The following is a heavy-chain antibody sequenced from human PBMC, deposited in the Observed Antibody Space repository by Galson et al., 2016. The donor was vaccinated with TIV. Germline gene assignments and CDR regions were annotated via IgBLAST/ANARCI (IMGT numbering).Heavy chain of an antibody. V-gene: IGHV5-51*03. Sequence: QSGAEVKKPGESLIISCKASGYMFSAHWFGWVRQMPGKGPEWIGIMNPGDSETRYSPSFEGQVTISADNSISTAYLQWHSLKAPDTAVYYCAKGKEYYEFWGQGTLVTVSS. CDR3: AKGKEYYEF. J-gene: IGHJ4*02. CDR1: GYMFSAHW. CDR2: MNPGDSET. D-gene: IGHD3-16*01.